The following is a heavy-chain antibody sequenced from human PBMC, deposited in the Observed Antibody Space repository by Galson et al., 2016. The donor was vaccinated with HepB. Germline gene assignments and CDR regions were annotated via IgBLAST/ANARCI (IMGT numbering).Heavy chain of an antibody. Sequence: CAISGDSVSNDSAAWHWIRQSPSRGLEWLGRTYYRSKWYNEYAVSVKSRMTIDSDTPKNQFSLHLNSVTPEDTAVYYCAGGYGDHYYFYYGLDVWGQGTTVIVSS. CDR1: GDSVSNDSAA. D-gene: IGHD4-17*01. J-gene: IGHJ6*02. CDR3: AGGYGDHYYFYYGLDV. CDR2: TYYRSKWYN. V-gene: IGHV6-1*01.